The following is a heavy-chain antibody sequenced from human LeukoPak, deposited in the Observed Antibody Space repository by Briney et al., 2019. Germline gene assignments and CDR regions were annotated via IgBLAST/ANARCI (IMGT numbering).Heavy chain of an antibody. Sequence: GASVKVSCKASGYTFTGYYMHWVRQAPGQGLEWMGGIIPIFGTANYAQKFQGRVTITADESTSTAYMELSSLRSEDTAVYYCVKAAAVAGTGFDYWGQGTLVTVSS. D-gene: IGHD6-19*01. V-gene: IGHV1-69*13. CDR3: VKAAAVAGTGFDY. CDR1: GYTFTGYY. CDR2: IIPIFGTA. J-gene: IGHJ4*02.